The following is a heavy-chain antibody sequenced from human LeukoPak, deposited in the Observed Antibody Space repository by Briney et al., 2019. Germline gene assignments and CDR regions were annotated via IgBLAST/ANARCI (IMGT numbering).Heavy chain of an antibody. CDR1: GYAFTSYY. Sequence: GASVKVSCTASGYAFTSYYMHWVRQAPGQGHEWMGLINPSGRSTSYAQKFQGRVTMTSDTSTSTVYMELSSLRSEDTAVYYCARVLAGGIGSTRYYNYGMDVWGQGTTVTVSS. V-gene: IGHV1-46*01. CDR2: INPSGRST. J-gene: IGHJ6*02. CDR3: ARVLAGGIGSTRYYNYGMDV. D-gene: IGHD5/OR15-5a*01.